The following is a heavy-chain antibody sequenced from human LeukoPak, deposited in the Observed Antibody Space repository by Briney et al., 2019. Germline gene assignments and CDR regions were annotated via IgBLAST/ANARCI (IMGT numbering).Heavy chain of an antibody. CDR2: IWYDGSDK. V-gene: IGHV3-33*01. J-gene: IGHJ6*02. CDR1: GFTFNTYG. CDR3: ARVGCTGGSCLAYNYYAMDV. D-gene: IGHD2-15*01. Sequence: GGSLRLSCAASGFTFNTYGMNWVRQVPGKGLEWVAIIWYDGSDKYYAESVKGRFTISRDNSKNTMYLQVNSLRAEDTAVYYCARVGCTGGSCLAYNYYAMDVWGQGTTVTVSS.